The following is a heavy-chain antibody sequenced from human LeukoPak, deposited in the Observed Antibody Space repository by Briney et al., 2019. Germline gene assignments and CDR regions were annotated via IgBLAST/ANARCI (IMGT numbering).Heavy chain of an antibody. Sequence: SVKVSCKASGGTFSSYAISWVRQAPGQGLEWMGGIIPIFGTANYAQKFQGRVTITADESTSTAYMELSSLRSEDTAVYYCARGRYCSSTSCYSEAWFDPWGQGTLVTVSS. J-gene: IGHJ5*02. CDR1: GGTFSSYA. V-gene: IGHV1-69*13. D-gene: IGHD2-2*02. CDR2: IIPIFGTA. CDR3: ARGRYCSSTSCYSEAWFDP.